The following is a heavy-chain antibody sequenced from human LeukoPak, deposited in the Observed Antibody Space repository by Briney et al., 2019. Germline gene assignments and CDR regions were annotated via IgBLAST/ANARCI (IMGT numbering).Heavy chain of an antibody. CDR1: GDSISSSNYF. CDR2: MFYYGST. Sequence: SETLSLTCTVSGDSISSSNYFWGWIRQPPGKGLEWIGSMFYYGSTYYNASLKSRVTISLDTSKKQFSLKLRSVTAADTAVYYCARGGRIAARPGDWFDPWGQGTLVTVSS. J-gene: IGHJ5*02. D-gene: IGHD6-6*01. V-gene: IGHV4-39*07. CDR3: ARGGRIAARPGDWFDP.